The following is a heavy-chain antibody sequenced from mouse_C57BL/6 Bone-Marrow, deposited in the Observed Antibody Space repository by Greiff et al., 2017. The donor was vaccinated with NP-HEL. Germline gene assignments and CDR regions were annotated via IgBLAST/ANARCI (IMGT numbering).Heavy chain of an antibody. Sequence: EVQLQQSGPELVKPGASVKISCKASGYTFTDYYMNWVKQSHGKSLEWIGDINPNNGGTSYNQKFKGKATLTVDKSSSTAYMELRSLTSEDSAVYYCASLWLLRWYFDVWGTGTTVTVSS. V-gene: IGHV1-26*01. D-gene: IGHD2-3*01. CDR3: ASLWLLRWYFDV. CDR1: GYTFTDYY. J-gene: IGHJ1*03. CDR2: INPNNGGT.